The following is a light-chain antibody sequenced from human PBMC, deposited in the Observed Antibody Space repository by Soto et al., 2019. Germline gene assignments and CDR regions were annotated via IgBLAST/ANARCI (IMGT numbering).Light chain of an antibody. CDR2: AAS. CDR1: QSLNNY. J-gene: IGKJ1*01. V-gene: IGKV1-39*01. CDR3: QQSYSTPVT. Sequence: DIQMTQSPSSLSASVGDRVTITCRASQSLNNYLNWYQEKPGKAPKLLIYAASNLQSGVPSRFSGSGSGTDFTLTISSLQPEDFATYYCQQSYSTPVTFGQGIKVDIK.